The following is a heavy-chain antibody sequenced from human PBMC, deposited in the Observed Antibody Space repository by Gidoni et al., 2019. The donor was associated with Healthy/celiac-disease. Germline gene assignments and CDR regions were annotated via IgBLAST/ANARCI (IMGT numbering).Heavy chain of an antibody. J-gene: IGHJ4*02. CDR3: ARHLSDYYGSGSYYNGYYFDY. D-gene: IGHD3-10*01. CDR2: IYYSGST. Sequence: QLQLQESGPGLVKPSATLSLTCTVSGCSISSSSYYWGWIRQPPGKGLEWIGSIYYSGSTYYNPSLKSRVTISVDTSKNQFSLKLSSVTAADTAVYYCARHLSDYYGSGSYYNGYYFDYWGQGTLVTVSS. V-gene: IGHV4-39*01. CDR1: GCSISSSSYY.